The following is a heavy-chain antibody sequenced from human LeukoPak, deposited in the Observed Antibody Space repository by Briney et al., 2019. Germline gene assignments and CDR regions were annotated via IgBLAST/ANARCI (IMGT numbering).Heavy chain of an antibody. D-gene: IGHD6-6*01. V-gene: IGHV3-7*01. J-gene: IGHJ4*02. CDR1: GFTFSSHW. CDR2: IKQDGSEK. Sequence: GGSLRLSCEASGFTFSSHWMSWVRQAPGKGLEWVANIKQDGSEKYYVDSVKGRFTISRDNAKNSLYLQMNSLRAEDTAVYHCARVGSSSSEDYWGQGTLVTVSS. CDR3: ARVGSSSSEDY.